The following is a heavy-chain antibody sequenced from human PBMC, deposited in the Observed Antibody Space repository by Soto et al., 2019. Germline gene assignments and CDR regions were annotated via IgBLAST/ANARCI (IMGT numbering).Heavy chain of an antibody. CDR2: ISASNGNT. J-gene: IGHJ4*02. CDR3: TRGHGDFAGDFDY. Sequence: QGPLVQSGAEVKKPGASVKVSCKASGYTFNKYSISWVRQAPGQWLEWMGWISASNGNTDFAQKFQGRVTMAIDTSTSTAYMELRSLRSDDTAVFYCTRGHGDFAGDFDYWGQGTLVTVSS. V-gene: IGHV1-18*04. CDR1: GYTFNKYS. D-gene: IGHD4-17*01.